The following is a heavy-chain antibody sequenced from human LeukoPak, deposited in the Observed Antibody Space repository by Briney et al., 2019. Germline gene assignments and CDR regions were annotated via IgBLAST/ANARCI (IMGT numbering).Heavy chain of an antibody. V-gene: IGHV1-18*01. CDR1: GYTFTSYG. Sequence: ASVKVSCKASGYTFTSYGISWVRQAPGQGLEWMGWISAYNGNTNYAQKLQGRVTMTTDTSTGTAYMELRSLRSDDTAVYYCARVGPYYYDSSGYYYDNWFDPWGQGTLVTVSS. CDR2: ISAYNGNT. J-gene: IGHJ5*02. CDR3: ARVGPYYYDSSGYYYDNWFDP. D-gene: IGHD3-22*01.